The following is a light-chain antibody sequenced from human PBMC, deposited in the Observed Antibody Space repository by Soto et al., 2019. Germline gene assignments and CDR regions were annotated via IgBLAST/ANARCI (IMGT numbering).Light chain of an antibody. CDR2: DDS. V-gene: IGLV2-14*01. CDR1: SSDVGGYNY. J-gene: IGLJ1*01. CDR3: SSYTSSSTPLV. Sequence: QSVLTQPASVSGSPGQSITISCTGTSSDVGGYNYVSWYQQHPGKAPKLMIYDDSNRPSGVSNRFSGSKSGNTASLTISGLQAEDEADYYCSSYTSSSTPLVFGTGTKLTVL.